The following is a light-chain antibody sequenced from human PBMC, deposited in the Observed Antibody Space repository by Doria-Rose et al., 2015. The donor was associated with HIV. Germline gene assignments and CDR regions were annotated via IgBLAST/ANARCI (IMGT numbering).Light chain of an antibody. CDR1: QTVSTY. CDR3: QQTYSSPPWT. CDR2: AAS. Sequence: DIQLTQSPSSLSASIGDRVTITCRASQTVSTYLNWFQQEPGKAPKLLIYAASRSQSGVPSRFSGSGSGTDFTLTISGLQPGDFATYYCQQTYSSPPWTFGQGNKVEMK. V-gene: IGKV1-39*01. J-gene: IGKJ1*01.